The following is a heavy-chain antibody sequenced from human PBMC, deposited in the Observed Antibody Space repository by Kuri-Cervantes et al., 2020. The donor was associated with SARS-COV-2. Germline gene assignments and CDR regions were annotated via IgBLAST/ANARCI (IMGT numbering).Heavy chain of an antibody. CDR2: ISGSGGST. J-gene: IGHJ4*02. CDR1: GFTFSSYA. CDR3: ARLEIIAVAGAIDY. Sequence: GGSLRLSCVASGFTFSSYAMSWVRQAPGKGLEWVSAISGSGGSTYYADSVKGRFTISRDNSKNTLYLQMNSLRAEDTAVYYCARLEIIAVAGAIDYWGQGTLVTVSS. D-gene: IGHD6-19*01. V-gene: IGHV3-23*01.